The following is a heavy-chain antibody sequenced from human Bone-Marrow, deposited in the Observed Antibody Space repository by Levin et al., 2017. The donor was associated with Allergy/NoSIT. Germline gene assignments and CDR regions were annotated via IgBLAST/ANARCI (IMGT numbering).Heavy chain of an antibody. J-gene: IGHJ6*02. D-gene: IGHD2-15*01. Sequence: PSETLSLTCTVSGGSINSGDYYWTWIRQPPGKGLEWIGNIYSAGDTYYNSLLKSRLAISIDTSKNQFSLRLSSVTAADTAVYYCARETLDVEVVPATPVINYHGLDVWGQGTTVTVSS. CDR3: ARETLDVEVVPATPVINYHGLDV. V-gene: IGHV4-30-4*01. CDR1: GGSINSGDYY. CDR2: IYSAGDT.